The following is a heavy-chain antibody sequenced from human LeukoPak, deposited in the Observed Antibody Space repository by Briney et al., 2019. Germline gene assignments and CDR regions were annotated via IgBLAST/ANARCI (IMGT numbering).Heavy chain of an antibody. CDR1: GFTFSDYY. CDR3: ARGAVAGSWSDFAAFDI. D-gene: IGHD6-19*01. CDR2: ISSSASPI. J-gene: IGHJ3*02. V-gene: IGHV3-11*01. Sequence: PGGSLRLSRAASGFTFSDYYMTWIRQAPGKGLEWVSYISSSASPIYYADSVKGRFTISRDNARNSLYLQMNTLRADDTAVYYCARGAVAGSWSDFAAFDIWGQGTMVTVSS.